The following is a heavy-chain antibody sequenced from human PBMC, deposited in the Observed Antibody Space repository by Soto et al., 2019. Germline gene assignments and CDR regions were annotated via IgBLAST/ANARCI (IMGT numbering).Heavy chain of an antibody. J-gene: IGHJ4*02. CDR2: IYYSGST. Sequence: SETLSLTCTVSGGSISSYYWSWIRQPPGKGLEWIGYIYYSGSTNYNPSLKSRVTISVDTSKNQFSLKLSSVTAADTAVYYCARYQDPYYFDYCGQGTLVTVSS. D-gene: IGHD2-2*01. CDR1: GGSISSYY. V-gene: IGHV4-59*01. CDR3: ARYQDPYYFDY.